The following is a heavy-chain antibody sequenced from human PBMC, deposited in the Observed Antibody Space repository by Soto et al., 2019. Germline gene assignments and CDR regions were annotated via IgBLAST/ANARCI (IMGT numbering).Heavy chain of an antibody. V-gene: IGHV1-3*01. Sequence: QVQLVQSGAEVKKPGASVKVSCKASGYTFTSYAMHWVRQAPGQRLEWMGWINAGNGNTKYSQKFQGRVTITRDTSASTAYMELSSLRSEDTAVYYCARRSGSGWYYFDYWGQGTLVTVSS. CDR3: ARRSGSGWYYFDY. CDR1: GYTFTSYA. J-gene: IGHJ4*02. D-gene: IGHD6-19*01. CDR2: INAGNGNT.